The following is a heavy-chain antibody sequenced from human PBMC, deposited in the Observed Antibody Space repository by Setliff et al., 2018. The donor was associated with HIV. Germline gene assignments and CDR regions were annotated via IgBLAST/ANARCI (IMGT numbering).Heavy chain of an antibody. CDR3: ARAARYYDILTGYSNQAYFNS. Sequence: SETLSLTCTVSGGSISSSSYYWGWIRQPPGKGLEWIGSVYYSGTTCYNPSLESRVTISVDTSKNQFSLKLNSVTAADTALYYCARAARYYDILTGYSNQAYFNSWGLGKLVTVSS. V-gene: IGHV4-39*07. D-gene: IGHD3-9*01. CDR2: VYYSGTT. CDR1: GGSISSSSYY. J-gene: IGHJ4*02.